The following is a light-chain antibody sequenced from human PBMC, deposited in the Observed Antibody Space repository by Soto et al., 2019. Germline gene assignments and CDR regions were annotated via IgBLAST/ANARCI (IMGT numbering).Light chain of an antibody. Sequence: DFQMTQSPSTLSASVGDRVTITCRASQSISSWLAWYQQKPGKAPKLLIYKASSLESGVPSRFSGSGSGTEFTLTISSLQPDDFATYYCQQYNSFPTCGQGTKVEIK. CDR1: QSISSW. CDR2: KAS. CDR3: QQYNSFPT. J-gene: IGKJ1*01. V-gene: IGKV1-5*03.